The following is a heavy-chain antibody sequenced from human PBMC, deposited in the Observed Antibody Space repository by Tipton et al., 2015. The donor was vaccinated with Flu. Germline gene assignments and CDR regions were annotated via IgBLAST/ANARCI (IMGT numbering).Heavy chain of an antibody. V-gene: IGHV3-30*03. CDR3: AHRWFGELSLHYSGMEV. CDR2: ISEDGRRK. D-gene: IGHD3-10*01. Sequence: SLRLSCEGFGFSFRNYGLHWVRQTPGKGLEWVAVISEDGRRKFYADFVKGRFSISRDDSKNTMYLQMNSLRGEDTGVYFCAHRWFGELSLHYSGMEVWGQGTSVTVSS. CDR1: GFSFRNYG. J-gene: IGHJ6*02.